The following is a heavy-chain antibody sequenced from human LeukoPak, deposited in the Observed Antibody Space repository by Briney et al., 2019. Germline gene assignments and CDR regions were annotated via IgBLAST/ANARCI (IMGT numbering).Heavy chain of an antibody. CDR2: IKSESDDGTT. CDR1: GFSFSNAW. D-gene: IGHD3-10*01. V-gene: IGHV3-15*07. CDR3: TTGIRGD. Sequence: GGSLRLSCAASGFSFSNAWMNWVRQAPGKGLEWVGRIKSESDDGTTDYAAPVKGRFTISRDDSQNTLYLQMNSLKTEDTAVYYCTTGIRGDWGQGTLVTVSS. J-gene: IGHJ4*02.